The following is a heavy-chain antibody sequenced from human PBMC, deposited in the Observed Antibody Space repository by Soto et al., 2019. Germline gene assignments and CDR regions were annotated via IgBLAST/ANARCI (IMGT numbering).Heavy chain of an antibody. Sequence: EVQLLESGGGLVQPGGSLRLSCAASGFTFSSYAMSWVRQAPGKGLEWVSAITGSGGSTYYADSVKGRFTISRDNSKNTLYLQRNSLRAEDTAVYYCAKDRIAVAGGASDYWGQGTRVTVSS. CDR3: AKDRIAVAGGASDY. CDR1: GFTFSSYA. V-gene: IGHV3-23*01. D-gene: IGHD6-19*01. CDR2: ITGSGGST. J-gene: IGHJ4*02.